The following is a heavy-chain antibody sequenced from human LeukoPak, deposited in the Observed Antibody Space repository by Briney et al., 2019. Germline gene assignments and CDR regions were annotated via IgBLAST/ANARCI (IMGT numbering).Heavy chain of an antibody. V-gene: IGHV4-4*03. J-gene: IGHJ4*02. CDR3: ARGSSTTNALFDY. D-gene: IGHD6-13*01. CDR2: IYHSGST. CDR1: GGSITSSNW. Sequence: PETLSLTCGVSGGSITSSNWWNWVRQPPGKGLEWIGEIYHSGSTNSNPSLKSRLTISIDKSKNQFSLKLSSVTAADTAVYYCARGSSTTNALFDYWGQGTLVTVSS.